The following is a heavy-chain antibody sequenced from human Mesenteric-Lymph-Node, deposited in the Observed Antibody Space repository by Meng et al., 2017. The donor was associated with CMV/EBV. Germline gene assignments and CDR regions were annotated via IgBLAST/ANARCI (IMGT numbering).Heavy chain of an antibody. CDR2: INHSGST. J-gene: IGHJ4*02. CDR3: ARELVPRYYDSSKPDY. D-gene: IGHD3-22*01. V-gene: IGHV4-34*01. CDR1: GFTFSSYG. Sequence: ESLKISCAASGFTFSSYGMHWVRQAPGKGLEWIGEINHSGSTNYNPSLKSRVTISVDTSKNQFSLKLSSVTAADTAVYYCARELVPRYYDSSKPDYWGQGTLVTVSS.